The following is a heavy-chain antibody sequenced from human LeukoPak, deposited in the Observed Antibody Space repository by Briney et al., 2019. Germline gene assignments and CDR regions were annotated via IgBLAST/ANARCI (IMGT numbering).Heavy chain of an antibody. V-gene: IGHV3-30-3*01. D-gene: IGHD3-10*01. CDR2: ISYDGSNK. CDR1: GFTFSSYA. CDR3: AKVGSILWFGELSLYDAFDI. J-gene: IGHJ3*02. Sequence: PGGSLRLSCAASGFTFSSYAMHWVRQAPGKGLEWVAVISYDGSNKYYADSVKGRFTISRDNSKNTLYLQMNSLRAEDTAVYYCAKVGSILWFGELSLYDAFDIWGQGTMVTVSS.